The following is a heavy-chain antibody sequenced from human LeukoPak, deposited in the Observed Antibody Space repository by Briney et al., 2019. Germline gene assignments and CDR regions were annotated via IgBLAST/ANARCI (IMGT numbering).Heavy chain of an antibody. J-gene: IGHJ4*02. V-gene: IGHV3-21*01. CDR2: ISSSSSYI. D-gene: IGHD6-13*01. Sequence: GGSLRLSCAASGFTFSSYAMHWVRQAPGKGLEWVSSISSSSSYIYYADSVKGRFTISRDNAKTSLYLQMNSLRAEDTAVYYCARDRIAAGTSDYWGQGTLVTVSS. CDR3: ARDRIAAGTSDY. CDR1: GFTFSSYA.